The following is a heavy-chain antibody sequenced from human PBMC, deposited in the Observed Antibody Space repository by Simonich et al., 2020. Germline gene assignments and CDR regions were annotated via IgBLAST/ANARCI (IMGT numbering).Heavy chain of an antibody. CDR2: IYYDGSNK. CDR1: GFTFSSYA. D-gene: IGHD2-21*01. J-gene: IGHJ2*01. V-gene: IGHV3-30*07. Sequence: VVQPGRSLRLSCAASGFTFSSYAMHWVRQAPGKGLEGVAVIYYDGSNKYYADSVKGRFTISRDNSKNTLYLQMNSLRAEDTAVYYCARGWTIYWYFDLWGRGTLVTVSS. CDR3: ARGWTIYWYFDL.